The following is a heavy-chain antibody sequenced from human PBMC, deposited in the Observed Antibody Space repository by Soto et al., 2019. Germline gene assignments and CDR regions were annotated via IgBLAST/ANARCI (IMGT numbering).Heavy chain of an antibody. J-gene: IGHJ3*02. V-gene: IGHV1-18*01. CDR2: ISAYNGNT. Sequence: ASVKGSCKASGYTFTSYGISWVRQAPGQGLEWMGWISAYNGNTNYAQKLQGRVTMTTDKSTSTAYMELRSLRSDDTSLYYCARDFSDFWSGFYPPGDAADIRR. D-gene: IGHD3-3*01. CDR3: ARDFSDFWSGFYPPGDAADI. CDR1: GYTFTSYG.